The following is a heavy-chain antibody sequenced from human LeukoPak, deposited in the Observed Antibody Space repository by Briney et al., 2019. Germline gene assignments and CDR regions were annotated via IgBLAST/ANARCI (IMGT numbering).Heavy chain of an antibody. CDR1: GFTFSSYS. Sequence: PGGSLRLPCAASGFTFSSYSMNWVRQAPGKGLEWVSSISGSNSYIFYADSVKGRFTVPRDNAKDSLYLQMNSLRAEDTAVYYCARALTTLTYEGYWGQGTLVTVSS. CDR2: ISGSNSYI. J-gene: IGHJ4*02. CDR3: ARALTTLTYEGY. V-gene: IGHV3-21*01. D-gene: IGHD1-1*01.